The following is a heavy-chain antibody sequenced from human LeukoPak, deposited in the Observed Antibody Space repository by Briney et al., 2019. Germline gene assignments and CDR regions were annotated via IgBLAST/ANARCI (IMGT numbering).Heavy chain of an antibody. J-gene: IGHJ4*02. Sequence: SEILSLTCAVYGGSFRGYYCSWIRQPPGKGLEWSGEINHSGSYNYNRSLKSRVTISVDTSKNQFSLKLSSVTAADTAVYYCARRPGAGYLKKYYFDYWGQGTLVTVSS. CDR1: GGSFRGYY. CDR2: INHSGSY. V-gene: IGHV4-34*01. CDR3: ARRPGAGYLKKYYFDY. D-gene: IGHD3-9*01.